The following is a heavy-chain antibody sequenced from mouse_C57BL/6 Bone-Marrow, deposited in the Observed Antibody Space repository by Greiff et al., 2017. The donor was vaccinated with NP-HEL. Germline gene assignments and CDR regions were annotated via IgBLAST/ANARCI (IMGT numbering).Heavy chain of an antibody. CDR1: GYTFTSYW. CDR2: IDPSDSYT. V-gene: IGHV1-50*01. CDR3: AREGIYYDYDGRGYYFDY. J-gene: IGHJ2*01. D-gene: IGHD2-4*01. Sequence: QVQLQQPGAELVKPGASVKLSCKASGYTFTSYWMQWVKQRPGQGLEWIGEIDPSDSYTNYNQKFKGKATLTVDTSSSTAYMQLSSLTSEDSAVYYCAREGIYYDYDGRGYYFDYWGQGTTLTVSS.